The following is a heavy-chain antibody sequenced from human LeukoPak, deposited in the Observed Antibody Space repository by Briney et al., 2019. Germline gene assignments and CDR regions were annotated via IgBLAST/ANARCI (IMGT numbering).Heavy chain of an antibody. D-gene: IGHD3-22*01. CDR1: GFTFTTSA. CDR3: AAWGSYYYESSSYDKSFDL. V-gene: IGHV1-58*02. CDR2: IVVGSGNT. J-gene: IGHJ2*01. Sequence: SVKVSCKAPGFTFTTSAMQWVRQARGQRLEWIGWIVVGSGNTNYAQKFQERVTITRDMSTSTAYMELSSLRSEDTAVYYCAAWGSYYYESSSYDKSFDLWGRGTLVTVSS.